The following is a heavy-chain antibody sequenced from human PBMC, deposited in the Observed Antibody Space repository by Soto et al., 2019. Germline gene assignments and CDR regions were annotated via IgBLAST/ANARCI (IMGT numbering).Heavy chain of an antibody. CDR1: GGTFSNYA. Sequence: QVQLVQSGAEVRKPGSSVKVSCKASGGTFSNYALSWVRQAPGQGLVWMGGIIPLFSTANYAQKVTGTATIIADKSTSTAYMELRTLRSEDTAVYYCAGARADTAMITLDNFYWRYGMDVWGQGPTVTVAS. CDR3: AGARADTAMITLDNFYWRYGMDV. J-gene: IGHJ6*02. V-gene: IGHV1-69*06. D-gene: IGHD5-18*01. CDR2: IIPLFSTA.